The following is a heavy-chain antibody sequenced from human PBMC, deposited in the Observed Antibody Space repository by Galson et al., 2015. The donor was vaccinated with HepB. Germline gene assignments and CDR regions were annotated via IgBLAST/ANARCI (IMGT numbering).Heavy chain of an antibody. CDR1: GFTFSSYW. D-gene: IGHD3-10*01. CDR2: IKQDGGEK. CDR3: AGGGFGGGFGWFREFFHMDV. J-gene: IGHJ6*03. V-gene: IGHV3-7*04. Sequence: SLRLSCAASGFTFSSYWMSWVRQAPGKGLEWVANIKQDGGEKYYVDSVKGRFTISRDNAKNSLYLQMNSLRAEDTAVYYCAGGGFGGGFGWFREFFHMDVWGKGTTVTVSS.